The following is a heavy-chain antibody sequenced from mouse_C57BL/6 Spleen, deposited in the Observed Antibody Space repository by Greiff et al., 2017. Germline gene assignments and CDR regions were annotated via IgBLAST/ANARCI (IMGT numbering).Heavy chain of an antibody. Sequence: EVQLQQSGPELVKPGASVKISCKASGYTFTDYYMNWVKQSHGKSLEWIGDINPNNGGTSYNQKFKGKATLTVDKSSSTAYMELRSLTSEDSAVYYCARWSPITTVVAIDYWGQGTTLTVSS. CDR2: INPNNGGT. J-gene: IGHJ2*01. CDR3: ARWSPITTVVAIDY. V-gene: IGHV1-26*01. CDR1: GYTFTDYY. D-gene: IGHD1-1*01.